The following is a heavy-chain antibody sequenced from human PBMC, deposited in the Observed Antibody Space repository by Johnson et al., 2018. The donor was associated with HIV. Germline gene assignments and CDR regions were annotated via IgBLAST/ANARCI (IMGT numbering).Heavy chain of an antibody. J-gene: IGHJ3*02. V-gene: IGHV3-66*01. CDR2: IFSVGDV. D-gene: IGHD6-19*01. Sequence: VQLVESGGGLVQPGGSLRLSCAASGITVGTNYMSWVRQAPGKGLEWVSVIFSVGDVYYADSVKGRFTISRDNARNSLFLQMNSLRAEDTAVYYCARIPGSGWEHDAFDIWGQGTLVTVSS. CDR3: ARIPGSGWEHDAFDI. CDR1: GITVGTNY.